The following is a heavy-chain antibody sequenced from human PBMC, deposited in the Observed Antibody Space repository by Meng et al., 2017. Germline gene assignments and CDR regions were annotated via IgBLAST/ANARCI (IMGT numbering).Heavy chain of an antibody. J-gene: IGHJ5*02. V-gene: IGHV1-69*08. Sequence: QVRLGKAGAEVKKPGSSVKVSCKASGGTFSSYTISWVRQAPGQGLEWMGRIIPILGIANYAQKFQGRVTITADKSTSTAYMELSSLRSEDTAVYYCARDPHYYDSRGEFDPWGQGTLVTVSS. D-gene: IGHD3-22*01. CDR2: IIPILGIA. CDR3: ARDPHYYDSRGEFDP. CDR1: GGTFSSYT.